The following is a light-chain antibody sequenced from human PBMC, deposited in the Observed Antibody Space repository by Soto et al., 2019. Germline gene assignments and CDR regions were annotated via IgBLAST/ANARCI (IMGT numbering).Light chain of an antibody. Sequence: SYELTQPPSVSVAPEKTARITCGGNNIGSKSVHWYQQKPGQAPVLVIYYDSDRPSGIPERFSGSNSANTATLTISRVEAGDEADYYCQVWDSSSDHPVFGGGTKLTVL. V-gene: IGLV3-21*04. J-gene: IGLJ3*02. CDR2: YDS. CDR1: NIGSKS. CDR3: QVWDSSSDHPV.